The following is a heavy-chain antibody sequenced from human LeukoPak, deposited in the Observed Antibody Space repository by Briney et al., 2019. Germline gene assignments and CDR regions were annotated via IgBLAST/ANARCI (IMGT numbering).Heavy chain of an antibody. Sequence: GGSLRLSCAASGFTVSINYVSWVRQAPGRGLGWVSVIYSGGDTYYADSGKGRFTLPRDNSKTLLDFEKNNLAPKATARFFFARGGAARSAGHWGQGTLVPVSS. CDR1: GFTVSINY. D-gene: IGHD6-25*01. J-gene: IGHJ4*02. CDR3: ARGGAARSAGH. V-gene: IGHV3-53*01. CDR2: IYSGGDT.